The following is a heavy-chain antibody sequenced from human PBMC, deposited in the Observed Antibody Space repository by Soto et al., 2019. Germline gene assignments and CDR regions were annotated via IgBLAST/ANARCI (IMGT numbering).Heavy chain of an antibody. J-gene: IGHJ6*02. Sequence: QVQLVESGGGVVQPGRSLRLSCAASGFTFSSYAMHWVRQAPGKGLEWVAVISYDGSNKYYADSVKGRFTISRDNSKHTLYLHMNSLRAEDTAVYYCARDRGTTPYYYYGMDVWGQGTTVTVSS. CDR1: GFTFSSYA. CDR2: ISYDGSNK. V-gene: IGHV3-30-3*01. CDR3: ARDRGTTPYYYYGMDV. D-gene: IGHD4-4*01.